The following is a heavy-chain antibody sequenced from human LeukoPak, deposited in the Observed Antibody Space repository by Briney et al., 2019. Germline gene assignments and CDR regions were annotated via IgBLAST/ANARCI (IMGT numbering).Heavy chain of an antibody. V-gene: IGHV3-30-3*01. J-gene: IGHJ4*02. CDR3: ARNHDYSNYRFDY. Sequence: GGSLRLSCAASGFTFSTYAIPWVRQAPGKGPEWVALISYDGGNKYYADSVKGRFTISRDNSKSTLYLQMNNLRPEDTAMYYCARNHDYSNYRFDYWGQGTLVTVSS. CDR2: ISYDGGNK. CDR1: GFTFSTYA. D-gene: IGHD4-4*01.